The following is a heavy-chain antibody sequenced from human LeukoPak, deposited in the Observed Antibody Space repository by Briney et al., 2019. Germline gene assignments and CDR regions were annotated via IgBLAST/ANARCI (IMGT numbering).Heavy chain of an antibody. CDR2: ISSSSSYI. J-gene: IGHJ4*02. V-gene: IGHV3-21*01. Sequence: GGSLRLSCAASGFTFSSYSMNWVRQAPGKGLEWVSSISSSSSYIYYADSVKGRFTISRDNAKNSLYLQMNSLRAEDTAVYYCTREDDFWSGYPFNWSQGTLVTVSS. CDR1: GFTFSSYS. D-gene: IGHD3-3*01. CDR3: TREDDFWSGYPFN.